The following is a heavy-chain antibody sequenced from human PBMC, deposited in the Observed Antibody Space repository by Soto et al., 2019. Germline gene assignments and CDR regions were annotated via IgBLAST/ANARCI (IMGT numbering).Heavy chain of an antibody. Sequence: VKVSCKASGFTFTSSAVQWVRQARGQRLEWIGWIVVGSGNTNYAQKFQERVTITRDMSTSTAYMELSSLRSEDTAVYYCAADPYYYDSSGVYYYYGMDVWGQGTTVTVS. D-gene: IGHD3-22*01. V-gene: IGHV1-58*01. CDR1: GFTFTSSA. CDR3: AADPYYYDSSGVYYYYGMDV. J-gene: IGHJ6*02. CDR2: IVVGSGNT.